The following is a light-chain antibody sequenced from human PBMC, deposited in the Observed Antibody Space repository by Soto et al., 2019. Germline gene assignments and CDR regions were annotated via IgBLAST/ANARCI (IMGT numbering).Light chain of an antibody. CDR3: QQLFDSPIT. Sequence: IHMTQSPSSLSASVGDRVTITCRASQVISTSLAWYQVKPVKAPKLLIYAASTLESGVPSRFSATVSGTEFSLTITSLQPEDFATYYCQQLFDSPITFGQGTLLEIK. V-gene: IGKV1-9*01. CDR1: QVISTS. CDR2: AAS. J-gene: IGKJ5*01.